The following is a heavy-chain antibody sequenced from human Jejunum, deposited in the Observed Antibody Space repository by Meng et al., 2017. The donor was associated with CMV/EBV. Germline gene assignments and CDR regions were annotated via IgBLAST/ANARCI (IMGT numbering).Heavy chain of an antibody. D-gene: IGHD1-26*01. Sequence: QGQLQESGPGLVKPSGTLSLTCTVSGGSINGYYCSWIRQPAGKGLEWIGRIYTSGNTNYNPSLKSRVTMSVDTSKNQFSLKLSSVTAADTAVYYCTRDNLSGSYYFDYWGQGTLVTVSS. CDR2: IYTSGNT. V-gene: IGHV4-4*07. J-gene: IGHJ4*02. CDR1: GGSINGYY. CDR3: TRDNLSGSYYFDY.